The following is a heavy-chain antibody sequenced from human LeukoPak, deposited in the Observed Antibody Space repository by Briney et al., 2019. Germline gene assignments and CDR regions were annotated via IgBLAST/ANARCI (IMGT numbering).Heavy chain of an antibody. Sequence: ASVKVSCKASGYTFTSYAMNWVRQAPGQGLEWMGWIDTNTGNPTYAQGFTGRFVFSLDTSVSTAYLQISSLKAEDTAVYYCASKIAWWALDIWGQGTMVTVSS. D-gene: IGHD2-8*02. CDR2: IDTNTGNP. CDR3: ASKIAWWALDI. J-gene: IGHJ3*02. V-gene: IGHV7-4-1*02. CDR1: GYTFTSYA.